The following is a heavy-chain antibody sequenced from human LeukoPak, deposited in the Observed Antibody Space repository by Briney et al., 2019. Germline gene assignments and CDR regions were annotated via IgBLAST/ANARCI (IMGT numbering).Heavy chain of an antibody. CDR3: ARISLDCSSTSCYKRSFDY. CDR2: ISAYNGNT. D-gene: IGHD2-2*02. V-gene: IGHV1-18*01. CDR1: GYTFTSYG. J-gene: IGHJ4*02. Sequence: AASVKVPCKASGYTFTSYGISWVRQAPGQGLEWTGWISAYNGNTNYAQKLQGRVTMATDTSTSTAYMELRSLRSDDTAVYYCARISLDCSSTSCYKRSFDYWGQGTLVTVSS.